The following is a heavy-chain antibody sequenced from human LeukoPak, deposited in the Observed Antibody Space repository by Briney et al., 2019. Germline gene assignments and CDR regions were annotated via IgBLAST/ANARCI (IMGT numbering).Heavy chain of an antibody. CDR1: GFTFSSYW. Sequence: GGSLRLSCAASGFTFSSYWMSWVRQAPGKGLEWVANIKQDGSEKYYVDSVKGRFTISRDNAKNSLYLQMNSLRAEDTAVYYCARDPLRYGDHGALDYWGQGTLVTVSS. CDR2: IKQDGSEK. J-gene: IGHJ4*02. CDR3: ARDPLRYGDHGALDY. V-gene: IGHV3-7*01. D-gene: IGHD4-17*01.